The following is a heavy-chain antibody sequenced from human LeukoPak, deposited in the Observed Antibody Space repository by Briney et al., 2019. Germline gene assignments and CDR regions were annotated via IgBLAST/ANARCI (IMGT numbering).Heavy chain of an antibody. CDR3: ATVYSSGWYTSRD. D-gene: IGHD6-19*01. J-gene: IGHJ4*02. V-gene: IGHV1-18*01. CDR1: GGTFSSYA. Sequence: GSSVKVSCKASGGTFSSYAISWVRQAPGQGLEWMGWISAYNGNTNYAQKLQGRVTMTTDTSTSTAYMELRSLRSDDTAVYYCATVYSSGWYTSRDWGQGTLVTVSS. CDR2: ISAYNGNT.